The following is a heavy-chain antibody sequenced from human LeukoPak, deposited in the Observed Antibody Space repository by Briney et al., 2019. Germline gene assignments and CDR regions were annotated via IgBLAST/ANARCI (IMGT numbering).Heavy chain of an antibody. D-gene: IGHD6-19*01. V-gene: IGHV4-4*07. Sequence: SETLSLTCTVSGGSISSYYWSWIRQPAGKGLEWIGRIYTSGSTNYNPSLKSRVTMSVDTSKNQFSLKLSSVTAADTAVYYCARGRQWRTPSDAFDIWGQGTMATVSS. CDR1: GGSISSYY. CDR2: IYTSGST. J-gene: IGHJ3*02. CDR3: ARGRQWRTPSDAFDI.